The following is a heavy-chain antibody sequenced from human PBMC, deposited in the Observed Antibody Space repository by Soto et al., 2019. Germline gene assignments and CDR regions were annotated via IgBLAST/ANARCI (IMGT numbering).Heavy chain of an antibody. CDR1: GFSLSTTREG. J-gene: IGHJ4*02. D-gene: IGHD3-16*01. CDR2: IYWDDDK. V-gene: IGHV2-5*02. CDR3: AHCNAYFNY. Sequence: QITLKESGPTLVKPTQTLTLTCTFSGFSLSTTREGVGWIRQPPGKALEWLAVIYWDDDKRYSPSVRNRLTINKDTSKNQVVFSLTNVDSADTATYFCAHCNAYFNYWGQGTLVTVSS.